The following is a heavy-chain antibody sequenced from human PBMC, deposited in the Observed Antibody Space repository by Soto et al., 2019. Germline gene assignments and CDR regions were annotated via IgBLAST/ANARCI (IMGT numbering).Heavy chain of an antibody. Sequence: QVQLQESGPGLVKPSETLSLTCTVSGGSISSYYWSWIRQPPGKGLEWIGYIYYSGSTNYNPSLRXRVTISVDTSKNQFSLKLSSVTAADTAVYSCARRYGGGFDYWGQGTLVTVSS. CDR2: IYYSGST. CDR3: ARRYGGGFDY. J-gene: IGHJ4*02. CDR1: GGSISSYY. V-gene: IGHV4-59*08. D-gene: IGHD3-10*01.